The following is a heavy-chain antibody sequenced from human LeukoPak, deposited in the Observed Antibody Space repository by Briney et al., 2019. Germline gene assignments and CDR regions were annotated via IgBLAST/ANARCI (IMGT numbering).Heavy chain of an antibody. J-gene: IGHJ4*02. D-gene: IGHD2-8*01. CDR1: GYTFTGYY. Sequence: ASVKVSCKASGYTFTGYYMHWVRQAPGQGLEWMGWINPNSGGTNYAQKFQGRVTITRNTSISTAYMELSSLRSEDTAVYYCARGPKRYCTNGVCFNTYYFDYWGQGTLVTVSS. CDR3: ARGPKRYCTNGVCFNTYYFDY. V-gene: IGHV1-2*02. CDR2: INPNSGGT.